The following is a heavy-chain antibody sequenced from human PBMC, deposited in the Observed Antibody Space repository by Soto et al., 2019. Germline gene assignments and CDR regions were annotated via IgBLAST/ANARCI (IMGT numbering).Heavy chain of an antibody. V-gene: IGHV1-46*01. Sequence: ASVKVSCKASGYTFTSYYMHWVRQAPGQGLEWMGIINPSGGSTSYAQKFQGRVTMTRDTPTSTVYMELSSLRSEDTAVYYCARGKGMEENYYYYGLDIWGQGTTVTVSS. CDR1: GYTFTSYY. CDR2: INPSGGST. J-gene: IGHJ6*02. CDR3: ARGKGMEENYYYYGLDI. D-gene: IGHD1-1*01.